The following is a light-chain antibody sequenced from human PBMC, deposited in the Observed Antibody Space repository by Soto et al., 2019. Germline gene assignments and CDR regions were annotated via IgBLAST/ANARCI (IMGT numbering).Light chain of an antibody. V-gene: IGKV4-1*01. CDR3: QQYYSCPST. J-gene: IGKJ5*01. CDR1: QSVFYRSKSKNC. Sequence: DIVMTQSPDSLAVSLGERATINCKSSQSVFYRSKSKNCLAWYQQKPGQPPKLLIYWASTRESGVPDRFSGSGSGTDFALTISSLQAEDVAVYYCQQYYSCPSTFGQGTRLEIK. CDR2: WAS.